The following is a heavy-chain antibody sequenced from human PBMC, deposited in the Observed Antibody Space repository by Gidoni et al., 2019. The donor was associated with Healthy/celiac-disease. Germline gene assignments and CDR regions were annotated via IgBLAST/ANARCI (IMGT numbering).Heavy chain of an antibody. CDR3: ARDQGAFGVVKVAFDI. D-gene: IGHD3-3*01. J-gene: IGHJ3*02. CDR1: GYTFTSYG. V-gene: IGHV1-18*04. Sequence: QVQLVQSVAQVQKPGASVNVSCKASGYTFTSYGISWVRQAPGQGLDWMGWISAYNGNTNYAQKLQGRVTMTTDTSTSTAYMELRSLRSDDTAVYYCARDQGAFGVVKVAFDIWGQGTMVTVSS. CDR2: ISAYNGNT.